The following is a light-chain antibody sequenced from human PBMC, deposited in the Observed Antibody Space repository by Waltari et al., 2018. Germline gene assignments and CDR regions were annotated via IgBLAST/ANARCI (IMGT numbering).Light chain of an antibody. V-gene: IGLV2-11*01. J-gene: IGLJ2*01. CDR2: DVT. CDR3: CSRAGTYTWL. CDR1: SNDVGGYYY. Sequence: QSALSQPLSVSGSPGQSVTISCPGTSNDVGGYYYVSWFQQFPGKAPNLIIYDVTRRHSGVTDRFSGSKSGNTASLTISGLQVEDEATYYCCSRAGTYTWLFGGGTKVTVL.